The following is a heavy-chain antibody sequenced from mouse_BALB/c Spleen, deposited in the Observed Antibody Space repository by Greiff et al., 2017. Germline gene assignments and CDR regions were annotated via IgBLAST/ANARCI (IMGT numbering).Heavy chain of an antibody. D-gene: IGHD1-1*01. Sequence: VQLQQSGPGLVAPSLSLSITCTVSGFSLTGYGVNWVRQPPGKGLEWLGMIWGDGSTDYNSALKSRLSISKDNSKSQVFLKMNSLQTDDTARYYCARVYYGSRRGYAMDYWGQGTSVTVSS. V-gene: IGHV2-6-7*01. CDR1: GFSLTGYG. CDR3: ARVYYGSRRGYAMDY. J-gene: IGHJ4*01. CDR2: IWGDGST.